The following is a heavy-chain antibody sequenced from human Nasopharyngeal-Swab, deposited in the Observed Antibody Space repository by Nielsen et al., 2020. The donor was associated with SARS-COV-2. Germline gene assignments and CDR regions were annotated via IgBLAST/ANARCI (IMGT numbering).Heavy chain of an antibody. CDR1: ALTLSTYN. CDR3: ARGGQQPL. Sequence: GSLRLSCAASALTLSTYNMHWVRQAAGKGLGWVASIRGRTTYIYYADSMKGQFTISRDNAKNSLYLQMSSLRAEDTAIYYCARGGQQPLWGQGTLVTVSS. CDR2: IRGRTTYI. V-gene: IGHV3-21*01. D-gene: IGHD6-13*01. J-gene: IGHJ4*02.